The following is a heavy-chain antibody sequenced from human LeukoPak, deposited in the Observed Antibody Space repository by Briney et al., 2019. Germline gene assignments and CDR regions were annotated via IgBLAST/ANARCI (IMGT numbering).Heavy chain of an antibody. V-gene: IGHV4-34*01. CDR2: INHSGST. Sequence: SETLSLTCAVYGGSFSGYYWSRIRQPPGKGLEWIGEINHSGSTNYNPSLKSRVTISVDTSKNQFSLKLSSVTAADTAVYYCARGHCSSTSCYHYYFDYWGQGTLVTVSS. D-gene: IGHD2-2*01. CDR3: ARGHCSSTSCYHYYFDY. CDR1: GGSFSGYY. J-gene: IGHJ4*02.